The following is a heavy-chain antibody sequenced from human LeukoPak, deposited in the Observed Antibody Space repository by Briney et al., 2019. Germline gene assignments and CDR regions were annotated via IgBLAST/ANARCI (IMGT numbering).Heavy chain of an antibody. J-gene: IGHJ4*02. D-gene: IGHD3-3*01. V-gene: IGHV3-21*01. CDR2: ISTSSSYV. CDR1: GFTFSSYS. Sequence: PGGSLRLSCAASGFTFSSYSMNWVRQAPGKGLEWVSSISTSSSYVYYADSVKGRFTISRDNAKTSLYLQMNSLRAEDTAVYYCARDPPTLESLLYMANYFDDWGQGTLVTVSS. CDR3: ARDPPTLESLLYMANYFDD.